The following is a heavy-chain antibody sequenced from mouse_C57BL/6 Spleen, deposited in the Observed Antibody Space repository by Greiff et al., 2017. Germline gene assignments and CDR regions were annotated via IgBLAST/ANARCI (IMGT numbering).Heavy chain of an antibody. CDR3: ARYYYDYDPSWFAY. Sequence: VKLQESGAELARPGASVKLSCKASGYTFTSYGISWVKQRTGQGLEWIGEIYPRSGNTYYNEKFKGKATLTADKSSSTAYMELRSLTSEDSAVYFCARYYYDYDPSWFAYWGQGTLVTVSA. D-gene: IGHD2-4*01. CDR1: GYTFTSYG. CDR2: IYPRSGNT. V-gene: IGHV1-81*01. J-gene: IGHJ3*01.